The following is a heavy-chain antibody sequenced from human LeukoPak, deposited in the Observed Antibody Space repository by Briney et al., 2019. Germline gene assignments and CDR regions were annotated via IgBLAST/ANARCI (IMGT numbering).Heavy chain of an antibody. CDR1: GFTFNTYS. CDR2: ISSSGSSI. J-gene: IGHJ4*02. CDR3: ARDYDYGDYPGY. V-gene: IGHV3-48*04. D-gene: IGHD4-17*01. Sequence: GGSLRLSCAASGFTFNTYSMNWVRQAPGKGLEWVSYISSSGSSIYHADSVKGRFTISRDNAKNSLYLQMNSLRAEDTALYYCARDYDYGDYPGYWGQGTLVTVSS.